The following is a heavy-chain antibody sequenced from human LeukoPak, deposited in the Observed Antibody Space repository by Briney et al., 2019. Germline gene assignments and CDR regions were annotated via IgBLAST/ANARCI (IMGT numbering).Heavy chain of an antibody. J-gene: IGHJ4*02. CDR1: GFTFSTYA. CDR2: ITGRGGGT. Sequence: GGSLRLSCAASGFTFSTYAVTWVRQAPGKGLDWVSAITGRGGGTYYADSVKGRFTISRDNSKNTLYLQMNSLRAEDTAVYYCAKLMEWDRSGYYGYWGQGTLVTVSS. D-gene: IGHD3-22*01. CDR3: AKLMEWDRSGYYGY. V-gene: IGHV3-23*01.